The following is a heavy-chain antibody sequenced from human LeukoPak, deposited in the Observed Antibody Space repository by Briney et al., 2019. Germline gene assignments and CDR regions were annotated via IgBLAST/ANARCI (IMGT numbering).Heavy chain of an antibody. J-gene: IGHJ4*02. CDR3: AKVYWNYRGFDY. D-gene: IGHD1-7*01. CDR2: ISGSGGST. V-gene: IGHV3-23*01. Sequence: GGSLRLSCAASGFTFSSYAISGVRQAPGQGLEWVSSISGSGGSTHYADSVKGRFTISRENSKNTLYLQMNSLRAEDTAVYYCAKVYWNYRGFDYWGQGALVTVSS. CDR1: GFTFSSYA.